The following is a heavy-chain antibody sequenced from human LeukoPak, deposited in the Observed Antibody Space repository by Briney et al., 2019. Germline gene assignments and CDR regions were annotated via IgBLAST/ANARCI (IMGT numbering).Heavy chain of an antibody. CDR3: AKDQGPELEGDYFDY. CDR2: ISYDGSNK. CDR1: GFTFSSYG. D-gene: IGHD3-10*01. J-gene: IGHJ4*02. Sequence: GGSLRLSCAASGFTFSSYGMHWVRQAPGKGLEWVAVISYDGSNKYYADSVKGRFTIPRDNSKNTLYLQMNSLRAEDTAVYYCAKDQGPELEGDYFDYWGQGTLVTVSS. V-gene: IGHV3-30*18.